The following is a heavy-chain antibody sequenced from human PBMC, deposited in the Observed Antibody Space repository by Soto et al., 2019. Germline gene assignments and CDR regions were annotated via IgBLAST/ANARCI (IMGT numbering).Heavy chain of an antibody. D-gene: IGHD6-6*01. J-gene: IGHJ4*02. V-gene: IGHV1-18*01. CDR3: AAGSEYSSSSYFDY. CDR2: ISAYNGNT. Sequence: WASVKVSCKASGYTFTSYGISWVRQAPGQGLEWMGWISAYNGNTSYAQKLQGRVTMTTDTSTSTAYMELRSLRSDDTAVYYCAAGSEYSSSSYFDYWGQGTLVTVSS. CDR1: GYTFTSYG.